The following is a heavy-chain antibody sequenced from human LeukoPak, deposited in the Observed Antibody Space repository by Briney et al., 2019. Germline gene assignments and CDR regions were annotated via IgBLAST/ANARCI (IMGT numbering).Heavy chain of an antibody. CDR1: GFSLSNAAMS. D-gene: IGHD2-15*01. CDR3: ARPRRYCGGGACYDYFDY. J-gene: IGHJ4*02. V-gene: IGHV2-26*01. CDR2: IFSNDEK. Sequence: SGPTLVNPTEPLTLTCTVSGFSLSNAAMSVSWIRQPPGKALEWLAHIFSNDEKSYSTSLKSRLTISKDTSKGQVVLTMTNMDPVDTATYYCARPRRYCGGGACYDYFDYWGQGTLVTVSS.